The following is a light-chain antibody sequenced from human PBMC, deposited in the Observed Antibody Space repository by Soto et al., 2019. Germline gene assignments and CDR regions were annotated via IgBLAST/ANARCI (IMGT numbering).Light chain of an antibody. CDR2: GAS. V-gene: IGKV3-20*01. CDR3: QQYGRSPPFT. CDR1: QSVSSY. J-gene: IGKJ2*01. Sequence: EIVLTQSPATLSLSPGERATLSCRASQSVSSYLAWYQQNPGQAPRLLIYGASSRATGIPDRFSGSGSGTDFTLTISRLEPEDFAVYFCQQYGRSPPFTFGQGTKVDIK.